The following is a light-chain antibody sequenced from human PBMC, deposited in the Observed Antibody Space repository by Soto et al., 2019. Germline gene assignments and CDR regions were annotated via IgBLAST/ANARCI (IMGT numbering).Light chain of an antibody. CDR1: QSVNSSY. CDR2: GAS. CDR3: HQHGSLTGFT. J-gene: IGKJ3*01. Sequence: EIVLTQSPATLSLSPGERATLSCRASQSVNSSYLAWYQQKPGQAPRLLIYGASSRATGIPARVSGSGSLTAIMIAISILLPEDFSVYYCHQHGSLTGFTSGPGNKVDIK. V-gene: IGKV3-20*01.